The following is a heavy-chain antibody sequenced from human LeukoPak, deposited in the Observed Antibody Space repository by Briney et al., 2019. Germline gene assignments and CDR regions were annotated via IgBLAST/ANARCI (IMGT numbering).Heavy chain of an antibody. J-gene: IGHJ4*02. V-gene: IGHV4-59*01. D-gene: IGHD5-18*01. Sequence: SETLSLTCTVSGGSISSYYWSWIRQPPGRGLEWIGYIYYSGYTNYNPSLKSRVTISVDTSKNQFSLKLSSVTAADTAVYYCRVDTPFFDYWGQGTLVTVSS. CDR3: RVDTPFFDY. CDR2: IYYSGYT. CDR1: GGSISSYY.